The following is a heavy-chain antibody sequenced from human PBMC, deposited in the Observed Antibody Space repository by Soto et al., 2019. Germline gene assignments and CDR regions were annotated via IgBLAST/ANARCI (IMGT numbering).Heavy chain of an antibody. CDR1: GFSVSNNY. J-gene: IGHJ4*02. D-gene: IGHD4-17*01. CDR3: ARNIPVTTLGY. CDR2: IYSGGDT. V-gene: IGHV3-66*01. Sequence: EVQLVASGGGLVQPGGSLRLSCAASGFSVSNNYMSWVRQAPGKGLECVSLIYSGGDTYYVDSVKGRFSISRDSSKNTLYLQMYSLRSEDSAVYYCARNIPVTTLGYWGQGTVVTVAS.